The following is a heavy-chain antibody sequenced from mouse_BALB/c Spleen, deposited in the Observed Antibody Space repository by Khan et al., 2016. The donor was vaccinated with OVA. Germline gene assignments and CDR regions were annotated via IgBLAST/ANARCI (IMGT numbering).Heavy chain of an antibody. CDR2: ISNGGGST. CDR3: ASPSTTEYDCVMDY. CDR1: GFTFRSYT. V-gene: IGHV5-12-2*01. Sequence: DVQLVESGGDLVQPGGSLKLSCAASGFTFRSYTMSWVRQTPEKRLEWVAFISNGGGSTYYPDTVKGRFNISRDNAKNTLYLQMSRLKSEDTAIDYYASPSTTEYDCVMDYWGQGTLVTVSS. J-gene: IGHJ4*01. D-gene: IGHD1-1*01.